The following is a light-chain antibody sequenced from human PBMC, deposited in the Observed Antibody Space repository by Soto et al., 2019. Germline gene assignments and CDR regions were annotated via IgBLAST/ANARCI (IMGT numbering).Light chain of an antibody. CDR1: QNVGSG. CDR2: DAS. Sequence: ETVLTQSPATLSLSPGERATLSCRASQNVGSGLAWYQQRPGQAPRLLLYDASTRAPGIPARFSGSGSGTDFTLTISGLVPEDFAVFSCQQRASWPLTFGGGTKVEIK. CDR3: QQRASWPLT. V-gene: IGKV3-11*01. J-gene: IGKJ4*01.